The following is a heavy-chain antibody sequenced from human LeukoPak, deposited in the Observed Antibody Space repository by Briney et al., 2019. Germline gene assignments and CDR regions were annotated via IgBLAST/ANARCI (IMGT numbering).Heavy chain of an antibody. CDR3: ARLSAAVHLGAFDL. V-gene: IGHV4-39*01. Sequence: SETLSLTCTVSGDSISGSTHYWAWIRQPPGKGLEWIASIFYSGTTYYNPSLKSRVTISVDTSKNQFPLRLNSVTAADTAVYYCARLSAAVHLGAFDLWGQGTMVTVSS. CDR2: IFYSGTT. J-gene: IGHJ3*01. D-gene: IGHD3-3*01. CDR1: GDSISGSTHY.